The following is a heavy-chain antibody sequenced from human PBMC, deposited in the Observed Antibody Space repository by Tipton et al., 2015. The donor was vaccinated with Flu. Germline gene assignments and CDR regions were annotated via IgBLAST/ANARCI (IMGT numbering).Heavy chain of an antibody. V-gene: IGHV3-11*04. CDR2: ISSSGSTI. CDR3: ATLTGDDY. D-gene: IGHD7-27*01. CDR1: GFTVSGQY. Sequence: SGFTVSGQYMSWVRQAPGKGLEWLSYISSSGSTISYADSVRGRFTISRDNAKNSLYLQLNSLRAEDTALYYCATLTGDDYWGQGDLVTVSS. J-gene: IGHJ4*02.